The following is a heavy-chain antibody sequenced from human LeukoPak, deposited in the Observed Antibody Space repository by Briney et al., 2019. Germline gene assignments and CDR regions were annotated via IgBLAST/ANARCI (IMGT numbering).Heavy chain of an antibody. J-gene: IGHJ4*02. CDR3: ARGYSSGFDY. CDR1: GFSFSSYA. D-gene: IGHD6-19*01. Sequence: PGGSLRLSCAASGFSFSSYAMSWVRQAPGKGLEWVSYISSSSSTIYYADSVKGRFTISRDNAKNSLYLQMNSLRAEDTAAYYCARGYSSGFDYWGQGTLVTVSS. V-gene: IGHV3-48*01. CDR2: ISSSSSTI.